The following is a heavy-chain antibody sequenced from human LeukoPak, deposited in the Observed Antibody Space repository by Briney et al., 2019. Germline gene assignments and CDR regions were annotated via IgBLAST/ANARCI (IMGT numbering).Heavy chain of an antibody. J-gene: IGHJ4*02. CDR3: ASVWFGEPLNDY. CDR2: ISSSSSYT. D-gene: IGHD3-10*01. CDR1: GFTLSDYY. Sequence: VGSLRLSRAASGFTLSDYYMSWIRQAPGKGVEWVSYISSSSSYTNYADSVKGRFTISRDNAKNSLYLQMNSLRAEDTAVYYCASVWFGEPLNDYWGQGTLVTVSS. V-gene: IGHV3-11*03.